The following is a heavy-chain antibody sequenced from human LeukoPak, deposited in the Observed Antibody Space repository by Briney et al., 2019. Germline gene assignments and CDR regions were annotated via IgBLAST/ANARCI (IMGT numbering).Heavy chain of an antibody. Sequence: ASVKVSCKASGYTFTTYTMNWVRQAPGQGLEWMGWINTNTGNPTYAQGFTGRFVFSLDTSVSTAYLQISSLKAEDTAVYYCARVSEAYSSENWFDPWGQGTLVLVSS. CDR2: INTNTGNP. CDR1: GYTFTTYT. J-gene: IGHJ5*02. D-gene: IGHD6-13*01. CDR3: ARVSEAYSSENWFDP. V-gene: IGHV7-4-1*02.